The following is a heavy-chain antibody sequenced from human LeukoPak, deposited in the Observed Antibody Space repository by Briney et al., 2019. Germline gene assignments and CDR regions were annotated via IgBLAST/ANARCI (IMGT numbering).Heavy chain of an antibody. CDR2: ISYDGSNK. J-gene: IGHJ4*02. D-gene: IGHD2-2*02. V-gene: IGHV3-30-3*01. CDR1: GFTFGDYA. CDR3: ASSNHRYCSTPSCYTVDY. Sequence: GGSLRLSCTASGFTFGDYAMSWVRQAPGKGLEGVAVISYDGSNKYYADSVKGRFTISRDNSKNTLYLQMNSLRAEDTAVYYCASSNHRYCSTPSCYTVDYWGQGTLVTVSS.